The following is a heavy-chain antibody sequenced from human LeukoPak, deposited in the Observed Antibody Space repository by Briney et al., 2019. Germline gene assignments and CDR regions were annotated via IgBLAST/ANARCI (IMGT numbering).Heavy chain of an antibody. J-gene: IGHJ6*04. CDR3: ARDQYGSGSYYLV. D-gene: IGHD3-10*01. V-gene: IGHV4-34*01. Sequence: SETLSLTCAVYGVSFSGYYWSWIRQPPGKGLEWIGEINHSGSTNYNPSLKSRVTMSVDTSKNQFSLKLSSVTAADTAVYYCARDQYGSGSYYLVWGKGTTVTISS. CDR1: GVSFSGYY. CDR2: INHSGST.